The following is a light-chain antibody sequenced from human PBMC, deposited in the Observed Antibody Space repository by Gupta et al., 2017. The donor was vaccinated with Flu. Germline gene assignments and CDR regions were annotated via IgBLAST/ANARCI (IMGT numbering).Light chain of an antibody. V-gene: IGKV1-39*01. J-gene: IGKJ2*01. CDR2: GKS. Sequence: PSSLSASVGDRVTITCQASQNIRNYVNWYQQKPGRAPRVLIFGKSNLQSGVPSRFSGCGSGTDFTLTINGLQPEDFATYYCQHSYTPPYNFGQGTRLEIK. CDR3: QHSYTPPYN. CDR1: QNIRNY.